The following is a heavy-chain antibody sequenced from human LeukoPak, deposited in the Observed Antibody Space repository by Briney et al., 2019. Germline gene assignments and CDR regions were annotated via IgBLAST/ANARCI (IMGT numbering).Heavy chain of an antibody. Sequence: GGSLRLSCAASGFTFSRHWMTWVRQAPGKGLEWVANIKEDGTNKNYVDSVKGRFTISRDNAKNSLYLQMNSLRAEDTAVYYCATPLDYYDSSGYHQGGDWGQGTLVTVSS. CDR3: ATPLDYYDSSGYHQGGD. CDR2: IKEDGTNK. J-gene: IGHJ4*02. D-gene: IGHD3-22*01. CDR1: GFTFSRHW. V-gene: IGHV3-7*03.